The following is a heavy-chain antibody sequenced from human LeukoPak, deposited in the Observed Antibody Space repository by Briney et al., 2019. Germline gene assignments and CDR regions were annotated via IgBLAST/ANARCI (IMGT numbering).Heavy chain of an antibody. CDR1: GFTFSSYG. D-gene: IGHD3-10*01. Sequence: GGSLRLSCAASGFTFSSYGMHWVRQAPGKGLEWVAFIRYDGSNKYYADSVKGRFTISRDNSKKTLYLQMNSLRAEDTAVYYCAKDRAYGPYYFDYWGQGTLVTVSS. J-gene: IGHJ4*02. CDR3: AKDRAYGPYYFDY. V-gene: IGHV3-30*02. CDR2: IRYDGSNK.